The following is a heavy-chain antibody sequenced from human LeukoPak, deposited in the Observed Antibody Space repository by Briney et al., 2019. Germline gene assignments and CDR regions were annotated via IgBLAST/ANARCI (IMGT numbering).Heavy chain of an antibody. CDR3: TTDTRDYGDY. V-gene: IGHV1-24*01. D-gene: IGHD4-17*01. J-gene: IGHJ4*02. CDR2: FDPEDDDT. Sequence: ASVKASCKVSGYSLTDLSIHWVRQAPGKGLEWMGGFDPEDDDTIYAQKFQGRVSMTEDTSTDTAYMELSSLRSEDTAVYYCTTDTRDYGDYWGQGTLVTVSS. CDR1: GYSLTDLS.